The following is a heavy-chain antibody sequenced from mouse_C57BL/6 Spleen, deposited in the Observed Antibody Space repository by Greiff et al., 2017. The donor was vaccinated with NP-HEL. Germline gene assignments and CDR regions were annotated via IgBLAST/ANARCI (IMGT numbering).Heavy chain of an antibody. J-gene: IGHJ2*01. CDR2: IDPENGDT. V-gene: IGHV14-4*01. CDR3: TKGSYYFDY. Sequence: EVQRVESGAELVRPGASVKLSCTASGFNIKDDYMHWVKQRPEQGLEWIGWIDPENGDTEYASKFQGKATITADTSSNTAYLQLSSLTSEDTAVYYCTKGSYYFDYWGQGTTLTVSS. CDR1: GFNIKDDY.